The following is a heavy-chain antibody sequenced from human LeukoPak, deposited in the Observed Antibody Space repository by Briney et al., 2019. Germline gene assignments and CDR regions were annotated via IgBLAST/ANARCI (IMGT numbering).Heavy chain of an antibody. CDR1: GFTFSSYA. J-gene: IGHJ6*04. CDR3: AKKVYHKMDV. Sequence: PGGSLRLSCAASGFTFSSYAMSWVRQAPGKGVEWVSAISTSGSNTYYADSVNGRFTISRDNSKNTLYLQMNSLSAEDTAVYLCAKKVYHKMDVWGKGTTVTVPS. CDR2: ISTSGSNT. D-gene: IGHD2-2*02. V-gene: IGHV3-23*01.